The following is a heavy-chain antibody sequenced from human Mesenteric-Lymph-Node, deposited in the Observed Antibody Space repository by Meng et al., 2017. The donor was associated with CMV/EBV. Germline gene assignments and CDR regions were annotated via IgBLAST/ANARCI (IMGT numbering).Heavy chain of an antibody. CDR3: ARKHDFWSGYYLYYYGMDV. Sequence: GESLKISCAASGFTFSTYAMHWVRQAPGKGLEWVSYISSSGSTIYYADSVKGRFTISRDNAKNSLYLQMNSLRAEDTAVYYCARKHDFWSGYYLYYYGMDVWGQGTTVTVSS. J-gene: IGHJ6*02. CDR2: ISSSGSTI. V-gene: IGHV3-48*04. D-gene: IGHD3-3*01. CDR1: GFTFSTYA.